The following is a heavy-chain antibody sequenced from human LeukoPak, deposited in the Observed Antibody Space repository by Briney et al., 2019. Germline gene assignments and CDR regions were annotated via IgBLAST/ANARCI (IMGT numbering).Heavy chain of an antibody. D-gene: IGHD6-13*01. CDR3: ARYPIAAAGFVY. V-gene: IGHV3-48*03. J-gene: IGHJ4*02. CDR1: GFTLSSYG. Sequence: GGSLRLSCAASGFTLSSYGMNWVRQAPGKGLEWVSGISGSGSTIYYADSVKGRFTISRDNAKNSLYLQMNSLRAEDTAVYYCARYPIAAAGFVYWGQGTLVTVSS. CDR2: ISGSGSTI.